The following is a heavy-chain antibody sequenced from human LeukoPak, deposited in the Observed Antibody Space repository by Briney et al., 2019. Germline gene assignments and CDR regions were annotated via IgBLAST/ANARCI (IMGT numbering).Heavy chain of an antibody. Sequence: QPGRSLRLSCVASGFTFSTYAMHWVRQAPGKGLEWVAIISYDGTNKYYADSVKGRFTISRDNSKNTLYLQMNSLRAEDTAVYYCARDDPYSSGWYIVFDIWGQGTMVTVSS. CDR3: ARDDPYSSGWYIVFDI. D-gene: IGHD6-19*01. CDR1: GFTFSTYA. CDR2: ISYDGTNK. V-gene: IGHV3-30-3*01. J-gene: IGHJ3*02.